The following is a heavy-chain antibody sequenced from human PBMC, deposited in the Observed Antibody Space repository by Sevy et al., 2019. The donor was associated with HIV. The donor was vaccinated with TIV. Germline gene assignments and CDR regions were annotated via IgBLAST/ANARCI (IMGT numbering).Heavy chain of an antibody. V-gene: IGHV3-7*03. CDR3: ARDREYSSGYYYYYGMDV. CDR2: IKQDGSEK. D-gene: IGHD6-19*01. Sequence: GGSLRLSCAASGFTFSSYWMSWVRQAPGKGLEWVANIKQDGSEKYYVDSVKGRFIISRDNAKNSLYLQMNSLRAEDTAVYYCARDREYSSGYYYYYGMDVWGQGTTVTVSS. J-gene: IGHJ6*02. CDR1: GFTFSSYW.